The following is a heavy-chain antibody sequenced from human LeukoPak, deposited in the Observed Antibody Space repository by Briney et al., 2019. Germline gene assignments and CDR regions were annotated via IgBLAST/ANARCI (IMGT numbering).Heavy chain of an antibody. J-gene: IGHJ3*02. Sequence: SETLSLTCSVSGYSISNGYNWGWIRQPPGKGLEGIGFITNSGSTNYNPYLKSRVAISIDTSKRQFSLKLRSVNAADTAVYYCARYEVGSSWAQAFDIWGQGTMVTVSS. CDR3: ARYEVGSSWAQAFDI. CDR1: GYSISNGYN. CDR2: ITNSGST. V-gene: IGHV4-38-2*01. D-gene: IGHD6-13*01.